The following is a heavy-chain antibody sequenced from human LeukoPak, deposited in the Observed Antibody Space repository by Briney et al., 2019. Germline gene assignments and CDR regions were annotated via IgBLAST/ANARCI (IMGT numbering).Heavy chain of an antibody. CDR1: GFTFSSSA. D-gene: IGHD5-24*01. Sequence: GGSLRLSCAASGFTFSSSAMSWVRQVPGKGLEWVSGISASGGSTSYADSVRGRFTIFRDNSKNTVYLQMNSLRAEDTAVYYCAKERGDGYPDLDYWGQGTLVTVSS. V-gene: IGHV3-23*01. CDR3: AKERGDGYPDLDY. CDR2: ISASGGST. J-gene: IGHJ4*02.